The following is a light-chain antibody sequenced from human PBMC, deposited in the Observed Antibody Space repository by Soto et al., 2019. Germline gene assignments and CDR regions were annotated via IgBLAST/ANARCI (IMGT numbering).Light chain of an antibody. CDR3: QRYNNWPF. CDR2: DIS. CDR1: QTVSRN. Sequence: EVVITQSPATLSVSPGERATLSCRASQTVSRNLAWYQQRPGQDPRLLIYDISNRAAGVPARFSGSGSETEFTLTFRSLQSEDFAVYFCQRYNNWPFFGQGTRLEIK. V-gene: IGKV3-15*01. J-gene: IGKJ5*01.